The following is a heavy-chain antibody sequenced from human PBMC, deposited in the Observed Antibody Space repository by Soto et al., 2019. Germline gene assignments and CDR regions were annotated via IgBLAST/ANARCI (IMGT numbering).Heavy chain of an antibody. V-gene: IGHV4-31*03. D-gene: IGHD2-2*01. CDR1: GGSISSGGYY. J-gene: IGHJ6*03. CDR3: ARVHCSSTSCLKGWYYFYYLDV. CDR2: IYYSGST. Sequence: SETLSLTCTVSGGSISSGGYYWSWIRQHPGKGLEWIGYIYYSGSTYYNPSLKSRVTISVDTSKNQFSLRLSSVTAADTAGYYCARVHCSSTSCLKGWYYFYYLDVWGKGTTVTVSS.